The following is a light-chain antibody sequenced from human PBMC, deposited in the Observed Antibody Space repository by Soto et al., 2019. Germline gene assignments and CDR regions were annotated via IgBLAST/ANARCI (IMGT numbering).Light chain of an antibody. CDR1: QSILYSSNNKNY. J-gene: IGKJ3*01. CDR3: QQYYGTPFT. V-gene: IGKV4-1*01. CDR2: WAS. Sequence: DIVMTQSPDSLAVSLGERATINCKSSQSILYSSNNKNYLAWFQQKPGHPPKLLIYWASTRESGVPDRFSGSGSGTDFTLTISSLQAADVAVYYCQQYYGTPFTFGPGTKVDIK.